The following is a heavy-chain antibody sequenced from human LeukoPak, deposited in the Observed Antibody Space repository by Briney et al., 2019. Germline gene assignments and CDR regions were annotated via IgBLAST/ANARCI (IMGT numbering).Heavy chain of an antibody. D-gene: IGHD1-14*01. CDR1: GFTFADYT. CDR2: IRNKADGGTP. Sequence: GGSLGLSCSASGFTFADYTMTWIRQAPGKGLEWVAFIRNKADGGTPGYAASVRGRFTASRDDSKSIAYLQMNSLTTEDTAVYYCTRDPPSRYWGQGTLVTVSS. J-gene: IGHJ4*02. V-gene: IGHV3-49*03. CDR3: TRDPPSRY.